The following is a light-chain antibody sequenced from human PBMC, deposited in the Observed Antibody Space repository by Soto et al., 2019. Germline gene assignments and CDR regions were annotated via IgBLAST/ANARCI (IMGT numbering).Light chain of an antibody. V-gene: IGLV2-14*01. CDR1: SSDVGAYDL. J-gene: IGLJ1*01. CDR2: DVS. CDR3: SSYTSSSTPYV. Sequence: QSVLSQPASVSGSPGQSVTISCTGTSSDVGAYDLVCWYQQHPGKAPKLMIYDVSNRPSGVSNRFSGSKSGNTASLTISGLQAEDEADDYCSSYTSSSTPYVFGTGTKVTVL.